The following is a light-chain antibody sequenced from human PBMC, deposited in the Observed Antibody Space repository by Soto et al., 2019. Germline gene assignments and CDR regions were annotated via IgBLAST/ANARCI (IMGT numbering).Light chain of an antibody. CDR2: GAS. J-gene: IGKJ1*01. CDR3: QQSGDTPPWT. CDR1: QSVSSY. Sequence: EIVMTQFPATLSLSPGERATLSCRASQSVSSYLAWYQQKPGQAPRLLIYGASSRATGIPDRFSGSGSGTDFTLTISRLEPEDFATYYCQQSGDTPPWTFGQGTKVDIK. V-gene: IGKV3-11*01.